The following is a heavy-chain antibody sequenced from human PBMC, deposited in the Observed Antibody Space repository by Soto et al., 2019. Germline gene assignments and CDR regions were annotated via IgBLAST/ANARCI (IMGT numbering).Heavy chain of an antibody. D-gene: IGHD3-9*01. Sequence: ASVKVSCKASGYTFTGYYMHWVRQAPGQGLEWMGWINPNSGGTNYAQKFQGRVTMTRDTSISTAYMELSRLRSDDTAVHYCARGTTGLRYFDWTWFDPWGQGTLVTVSS. J-gene: IGHJ5*02. V-gene: IGHV1-2*02. CDR2: INPNSGGT. CDR1: GYTFTGYY. CDR3: ARGTTGLRYFDWTWFDP.